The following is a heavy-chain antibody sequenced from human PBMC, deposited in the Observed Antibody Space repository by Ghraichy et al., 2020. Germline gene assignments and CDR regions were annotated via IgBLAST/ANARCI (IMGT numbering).Heavy chain of an antibody. Sequence: SETLSLTCAGYGGSFSGYSWTWIRHPPGKGLEWIGEIDHSGSANYSPSLKSRVTISIDTSKNQFSLTLSSVTAADTAVYFCSRGGAIWGQGILFTVSS. V-gene: IGHV4-34*01. CDR3: SRGGAI. CDR1: GGSFSGYS. D-gene: IGHD1-26*01. J-gene: IGHJ3*02. CDR2: IDHSGSA.